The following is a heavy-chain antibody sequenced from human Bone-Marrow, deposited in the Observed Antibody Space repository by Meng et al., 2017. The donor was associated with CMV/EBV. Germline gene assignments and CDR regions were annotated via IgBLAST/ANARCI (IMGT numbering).Heavy chain of an antibody. Sequence: SLKISCAASGFTFDDYAMHWVRQAPGKGLEWVSGISWNSGSIGYADSVKGRFTISRDNAKNSLYLQMNSLRAEDTALYYCAKTEDFWSVPDYWGQGTLVTVSS. J-gene: IGHJ4*02. V-gene: IGHV3-9*01. CDR3: AKTEDFWSVPDY. CDR1: GFTFDDYA. D-gene: IGHD3-3*01. CDR2: ISWNSGSI.